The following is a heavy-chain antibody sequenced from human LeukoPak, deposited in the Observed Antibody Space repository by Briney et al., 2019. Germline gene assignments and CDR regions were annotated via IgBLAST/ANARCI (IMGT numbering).Heavy chain of an antibody. V-gene: IGHV4-34*01. CDR2: INHSGSP. J-gene: IGHJ5*02. D-gene: IGHD2-2*01. CDR1: GGSYSGYY. CDR3: ARVLKVVVVPTNLFDP. Sequence: SETLSLTCAVYGGSYSGYYWSWIRQPPGKGLEWIGEINHSGSPNYNPSLKSRVTISVHTSKSQFSLKLSSVTAADTAVYYCARVLKVVVVPTNLFDPWGQGTLVTVSS.